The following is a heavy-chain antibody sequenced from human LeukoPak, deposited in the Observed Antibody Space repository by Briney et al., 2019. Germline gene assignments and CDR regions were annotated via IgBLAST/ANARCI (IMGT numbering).Heavy chain of an antibody. CDR1: GYTFTGYY. CDR3: GRGGWIQLWPGDY. J-gene: IGHJ4*02. D-gene: IGHD5-18*01. CDR2: INPSGGST. V-gene: IGHV1-46*01. Sequence: ASVKVSCKASGYTFTGYYIHWVRQAPGQGLEWMGIINPSGGSTSYAQKFRGRVTMTRDTSTSTVYMELSSLRSEDTAVYYCGRGGWIQLWPGDYWGQGTLVTVSS.